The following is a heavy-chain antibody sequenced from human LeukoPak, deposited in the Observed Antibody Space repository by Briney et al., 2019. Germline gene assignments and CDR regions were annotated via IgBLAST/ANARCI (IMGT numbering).Heavy chain of an antibody. CDR3: AKGGSRGIIVYDSSGYYETFLFDY. CDR1: GFTFRSYA. Sequence: PGGSLRLSCAASGFTFRSYAMSWVRQAPGKGLEWVSAISGSGGSTYYADSVKGRFTISRDNSKNTLYLQMNSLRAEDTAVYYCAKGGSRGIIVYDSSGYYETFLFDYWGQGTLVTVSS. V-gene: IGHV3-23*01. J-gene: IGHJ4*02. CDR2: ISGSGGST. D-gene: IGHD3-22*01.